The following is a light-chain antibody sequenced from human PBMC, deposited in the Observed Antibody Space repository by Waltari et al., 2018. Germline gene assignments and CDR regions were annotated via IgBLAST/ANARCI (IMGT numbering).Light chain of an antibody. CDR2: GNN. J-gene: IGLJ2*01. CDR1: SSHIGTGNE. Sequence: QSVLTQPPSVSGAPGQRVTISCTGTSSHIGTGNEVHWYHQLPGTAPKLLIYGNNNRPSGVPDRFSGSKSGTSASLVITGLQAEDEADYYCQSYDAGLSGLYVVFGGGTKLTVL. CDR3: QSYDAGLSGLYVV. V-gene: IGLV1-40*01.